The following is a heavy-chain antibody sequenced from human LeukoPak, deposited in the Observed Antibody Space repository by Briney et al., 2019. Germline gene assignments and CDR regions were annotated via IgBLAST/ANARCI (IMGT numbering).Heavy chain of an antibody. D-gene: IGHD4-17*01. CDR2: ISDVGHST. Sequence: GGTLRLSCAASGFTMSNYGMSWVRQAPGKGLEWVSTISDVGHSTFYADSVKGRFTISRDNSKNTLYLQMNNLRAEDTAVYYCAKLLNDYGDYYFDYWGQGTLVTVSS. J-gene: IGHJ4*02. V-gene: IGHV3-23*01. CDR1: GFTMSNYG. CDR3: AKLLNDYGDYYFDY.